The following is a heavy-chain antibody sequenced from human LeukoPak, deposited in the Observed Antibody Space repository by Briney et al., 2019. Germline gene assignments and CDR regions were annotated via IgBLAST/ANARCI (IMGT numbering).Heavy chain of an antibody. V-gene: IGHV3-48*01. CDR2: ISSSSSTI. Sequence: GGSLRLSCAASGFTFSSYSMNWVRQAPGKGLEWVSYISSSSSTIYYADSVKGRFTISRDNAKNSLYLQMSSLRAEDTAVYYCARLTGYYDSSGYLDYWGQGTPVTVSS. D-gene: IGHD3-22*01. J-gene: IGHJ4*02. CDR3: ARLTGYYDSSGYLDY. CDR1: GFTFSSYS.